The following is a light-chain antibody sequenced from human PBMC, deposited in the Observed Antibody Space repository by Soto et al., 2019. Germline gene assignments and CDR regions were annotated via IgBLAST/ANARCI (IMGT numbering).Light chain of an antibody. CDR1: SSDVGGYNY. V-gene: IGLV2-14*01. J-gene: IGLJ2*01. CDR3: SSYTSSNTLI. CDR2: EVT. Sequence: QSALSQPASVSGSPGQSITISCTVTSSDVGGYNYVSWFQQSPGKAPKVMIYEVTNRPSGVSNRFSGSKPGNTASLTISGLQAEDEADYYSSSYTSSNTLIFGGGTKVTVL.